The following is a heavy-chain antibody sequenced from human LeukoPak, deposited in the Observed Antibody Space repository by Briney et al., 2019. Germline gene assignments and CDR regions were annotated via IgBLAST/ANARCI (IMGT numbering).Heavy chain of an antibody. J-gene: IGHJ5*02. CDR2: IYYSGST. V-gene: IGHV4-59*01. CDR1: GGSISSYY. CDR3: ARGGGYPFNWFDP. D-gene: IGHD2-15*01. Sequence: SETLSLTCTVSGGSISSYYWSWIRQPPGKGLEWIGYIYYSGSTNYNPSLKGRVTISVDTSKNQFSLKLSSVAAADTAVYYCARGGGYPFNWFDPWGQGTLVTVSS.